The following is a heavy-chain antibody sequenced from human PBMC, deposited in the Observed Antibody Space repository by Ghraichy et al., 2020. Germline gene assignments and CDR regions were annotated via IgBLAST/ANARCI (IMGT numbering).Heavy chain of an antibody. CDR3: ARLGAATGTRWFDP. J-gene: IGHJ5*02. V-gene: IGHV3-7*01. CDR1: RFTFSSYW. CDR2: IKQDGSEK. Sequence: GGSLRLSCAASRFTFSSYWMSWVRQAPGKGLEWVANIKQDGSEKYYVDSVKGRFTISRDNGKNSLHLQMNSLRAEDTALYYCARLGAATGTRWFDPWGQGTLVTVSS. D-gene: IGHD6-13*01.